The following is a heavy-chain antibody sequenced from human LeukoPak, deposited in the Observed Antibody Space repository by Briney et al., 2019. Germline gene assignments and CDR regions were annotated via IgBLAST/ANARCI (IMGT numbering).Heavy chain of an antibody. J-gene: IGHJ4*02. Sequence: GGSLRLSCAASGFTFSTYAMSWVRQIPRKGLEWVSAISGSDDGTYYADSVKGRFTISRDNSRNTLYLQMNTLRAEDTAVYFCAKSPVSSCRGSFCYPFDYWGQGNLVTVSS. CDR2: ISGSDDGT. D-gene: IGHD2-15*01. CDR3: AKSPVSSCRGSFCYPFDY. CDR1: GFTFSTYA. V-gene: IGHV3-23*01.